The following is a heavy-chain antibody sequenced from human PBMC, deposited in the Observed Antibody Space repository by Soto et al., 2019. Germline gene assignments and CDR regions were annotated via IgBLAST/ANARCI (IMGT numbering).Heavy chain of an antibody. CDR2: ISANNGNA. CDR1: GYTFTSYG. D-gene: IGHD1-26*01. V-gene: IGHV1-18*01. CDR3: ASDRGSYAIDL. Sequence: QVQLVQSGAEVKKPGASVKVSCKASGYTFTSYGISWVRQAPGQGLEWMGWISANNGNANYVQKLQGRVTMTTDTTKMADYMVVMSLSTDYTVIYYCASDRGSYAIDLGGQGTLVTVSS. J-gene: IGHJ4*02.